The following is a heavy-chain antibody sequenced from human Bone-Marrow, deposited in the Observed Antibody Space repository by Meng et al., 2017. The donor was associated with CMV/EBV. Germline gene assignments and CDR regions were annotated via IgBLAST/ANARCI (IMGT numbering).Heavy chain of an antibody. V-gene: IGHV3-21*04. Sequence: GESLKISCAASGFTFSSYSMNWVRQAPGKGLEWVSSISSSSCYIYYADSVKGRFTISRDNAKNSLYLQMNSLRAEDTAVYYCAKGSAASRPYYFDYWGQRTLVTVSS. CDR1: GFTFSSYS. D-gene: IGHD2-15*01. J-gene: IGHJ4*02. CDR2: ISSSSCYI. CDR3: AKGSAASRPYYFDY.